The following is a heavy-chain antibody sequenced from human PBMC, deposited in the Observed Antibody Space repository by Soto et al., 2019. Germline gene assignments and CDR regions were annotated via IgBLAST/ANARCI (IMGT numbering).Heavy chain of an antibody. CDR2: IYYSGST. Sequence: SETLSLTCTVSGGSISSSSYYWGWIRQPPGKGLEGIGSIYYSGSTYYNPSLKSRVTISVDTSKNQFSLKLSSVTAADTAVYYCASFNPWESYFDYWGQGTLVTVSS. CDR1: GGSISSSSYY. J-gene: IGHJ4*02. CDR3: ASFNPWESYFDY. V-gene: IGHV4-39*01. D-gene: IGHD1-26*01.